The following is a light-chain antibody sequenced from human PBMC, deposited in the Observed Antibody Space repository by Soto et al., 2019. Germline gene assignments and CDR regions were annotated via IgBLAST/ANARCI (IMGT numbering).Light chain of an antibody. J-gene: IGLJ3*02. CDR3: AAWDDSLSAWV. CDR2: SNN. CDR1: SSKIGSNY. V-gene: IGLV1-47*02. Sequence: QSVLTQPPSASGTPGQRVTISCAGSSSKIGSNYVYWYQQLPGTAPKLLIYSNNQRPSGVPDRFSGSKSGTSASLAISGLRSEDEADYYCAAWDDSLSAWVFGGGTKLTVL.